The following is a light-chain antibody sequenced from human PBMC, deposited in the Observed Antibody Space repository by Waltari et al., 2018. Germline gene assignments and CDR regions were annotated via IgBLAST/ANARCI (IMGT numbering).Light chain of an antibody. J-gene: IGLJ2*01. Sequence: SYVLTQSPSVSVAPGQTATITCGGDNIQMKIFQWYQQRPGQAPLLVIYDDDNRTSGIPERFSGSNSGNTASLTIARVEVGDEADCYCQVWDTATEHVVFGGGTKLTVL. V-gene: IGLV3-21*02. CDR2: DDD. CDR1: NIQMKI. CDR3: QVWDTATEHVV.